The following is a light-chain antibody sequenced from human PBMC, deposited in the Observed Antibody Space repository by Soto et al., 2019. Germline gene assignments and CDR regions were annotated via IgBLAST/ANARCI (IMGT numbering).Light chain of an antibody. CDR1: QSLSNNIY. CDR2: DTS. J-gene: IGKJ5*01. V-gene: IGKV3-11*01. Sequence: EIVLTQSPGTLSLSPGERATLSCRASQSLSNNIYLAWYQQKPGQAPRLLIYDTSNRATGIPARFSGSGSGTDFTLTINNLDPEDFAVYYCQQRSNWPITFGQGTRLEIK. CDR3: QQRSNWPIT.